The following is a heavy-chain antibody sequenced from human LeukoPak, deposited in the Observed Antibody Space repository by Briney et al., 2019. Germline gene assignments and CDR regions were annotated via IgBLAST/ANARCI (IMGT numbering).Heavy chain of an antibody. CDR3: AKEAVTPMYYFDY. J-gene: IGHJ4*02. Sequence: PGGSLRLSCAASGFTVSSTYMSWVRQAPGKGLEWVSVIYSGGNIYYIDSVKGRFTISRDTSKNSLYLQMNSLRAEDTALYYCAKEAVTPMYYFDYWGQGTLVTVSS. V-gene: IGHV3-53*05. D-gene: IGHD4-17*01. CDR1: GFTVSSTY. CDR2: IYSGGNI.